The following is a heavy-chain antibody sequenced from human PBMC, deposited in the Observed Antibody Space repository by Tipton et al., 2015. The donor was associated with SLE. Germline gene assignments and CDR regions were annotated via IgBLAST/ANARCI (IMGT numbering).Heavy chain of an antibody. V-gene: IGHV4-38-2*01. CDR1: GYSISSGYY. CDR2: IYHSGST. D-gene: IGHD6-19*01. Sequence: TLSLTCAVSGYSISSGYYWGWIRQPPGKGLEWIGSIYHSGSTYYNPSLKSRVTISVDTPKNHFSLKLSSVTAAGTAVYYCARVYSSGWCAHWGQGTLVTVSS. J-gene: IGHJ4*02. CDR3: ARVYSSGWCAH.